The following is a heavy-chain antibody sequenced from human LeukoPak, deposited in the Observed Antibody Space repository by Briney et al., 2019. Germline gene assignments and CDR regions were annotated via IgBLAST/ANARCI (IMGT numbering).Heavy chain of an antibody. Sequence: SETLSLTCAVYGGSFSGYYWSWIRQPPGKGLEWIGEINHSGSTNYNPSLKSRVTISVDTSKNQFSLKLSSVTAADTAVYYCARGPPRYYYGSSGYWSVWGQGTLVAVSS. CDR2: INHSGST. D-gene: IGHD3-22*01. CDR1: GGSFSGYY. V-gene: IGHV4-34*01. CDR3: ARGPPRYYYGSSGYWSV. J-gene: IGHJ4*02.